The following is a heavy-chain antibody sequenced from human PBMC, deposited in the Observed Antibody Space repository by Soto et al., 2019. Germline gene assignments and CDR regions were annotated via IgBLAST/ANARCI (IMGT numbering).Heavy chain of an antibody. CDR2: ISYSGSNT. V-gene: IGHV3-21*01. CDR1: GFTFSSYA. CDR3: ARDRSNDFWSGYYVGETPKHWFDP. D-gene: IGHD3-3*01. Sequence: GSLRLSCAASGFTFSSYAVSWVRQAPGKGLEWVSAISYSGSNTYYADSVKGRFTISRDNAKNSLYPQMNSLRAEDTAVYYCARDRSNDFWSGYYVGETPKHWFDPWGQGTLVTVS. J-gene: IGHJ5*02.